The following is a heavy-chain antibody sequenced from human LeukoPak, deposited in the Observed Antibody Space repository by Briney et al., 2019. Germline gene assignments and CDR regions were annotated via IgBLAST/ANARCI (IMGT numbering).Heavy chain of an antibody. CDR1: GYTFTSYY. Sequence: GASVKVSCKASGYTFTSYYMHWVRQAPGQGLEWMGIINPSGGSTSYAQKFQGRVTMTRDMSTSTVYMELSSLRSEDTAVYYCARDSEQWLVQTRRGWWFDPWGQGTLVTVSS. J-gene: IGHJ5*02. CDR2: INPSGGST. CDR3: ARDSEQWLVQTRRGWWFDP. V-gene: IGHV1-46*01. D-gene: IGHD6-19*01.